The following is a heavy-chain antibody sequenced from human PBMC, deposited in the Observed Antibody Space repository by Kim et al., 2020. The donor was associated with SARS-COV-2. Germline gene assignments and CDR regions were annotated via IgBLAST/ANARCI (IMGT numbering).Heavy chain of an antibody. V-gene: IGHV4-39*01. J-gene: IGHJ4*02. D-gene: IGHD1-26*01. CDR1: GGSISSSSYY. CDR2: IYYSGST. Sequence: SETLSLTCTVSGGSISSSSYYWGWIRQPPGKGLEWIGSIYYSGSTYYNPSLKSRVTISVDTSKNQFSLKLSSVTAADTAVYYCARHAHGGGATPLWGQGTLVTVSS. CDR3: ARHAHGGGATPL.